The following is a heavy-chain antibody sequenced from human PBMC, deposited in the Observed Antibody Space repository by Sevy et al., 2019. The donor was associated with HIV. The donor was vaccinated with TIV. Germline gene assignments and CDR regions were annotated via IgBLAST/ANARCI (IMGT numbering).Heavy chain of an antibody. J-gene: IGHJ4*02. CDR1: GFAFYDYS. CDR2: LSFGCGKI. V-gene: IGHV3-23*01. Sequence: GSLRLSCAASGFAFYDYSMSWIRQAPGKGLEWVATLSFGCGKINYADSVKGRFTISRDNSKNSFYLQMDNLRVEDTALYYCAREGCTRPHDYWGQGTRVTVSS. CDR3: AREGCTRPHDY. D-gene: IGHD2-8*01.